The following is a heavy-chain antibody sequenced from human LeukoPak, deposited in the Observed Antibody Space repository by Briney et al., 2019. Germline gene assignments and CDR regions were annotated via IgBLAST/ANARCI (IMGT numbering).Heavy chain of an antibody. Sequence: QSGGSLRLSCAASGFTFSNAWMSWVRQAPGKGLEWVSYISSSSSTIYYADSVKGRFTISRDNAKNSLYLQMNSLRAEDTAVYYCARDYGDGDYYMDVWGQGTTVIVSS. CDR1: GFTFSNAW. J-gene: IGHJ6*03. CDR3: ARDYGDGDYYMDV. CDR2: ISSSSSTI. D-gene: IGHD2-8*01. V-gene: IGHV3-48*01.